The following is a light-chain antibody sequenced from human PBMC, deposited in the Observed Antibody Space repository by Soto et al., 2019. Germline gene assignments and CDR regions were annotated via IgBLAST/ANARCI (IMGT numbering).Light chain of an antibody. J-gene: IGKJ2*01. Sequence: DIQMTQSPSSVSASVGDTVTITCRASQAVSTWLAWYQQKPGGAPKLLIYAASTLQSGVPSRFSGSGSGTAFTLTIRSLQPEDFATYYCQQYNSYLYTFGQGTKVDIK. CDR2: AAS. CDR3: QQYNSYLYT. CDR1: QAVSTW. V-gene: IGKV1D-16*01.